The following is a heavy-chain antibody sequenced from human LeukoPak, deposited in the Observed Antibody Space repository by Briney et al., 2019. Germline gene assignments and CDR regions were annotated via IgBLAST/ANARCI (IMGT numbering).Heavy chain of an antibody. CDR2: INPNSGGT. Sequence: ASVKVSCKASGYTFTGYYMHWVRQAPGQGLEWMGWINPNSGGTNYVQKFQGRVTMTRDTSISTAYMELSRLRSDDTAVYYCARGPYDYDSSGYYDYWGQGTLVTVSS. CDR1: GYTFTGYY. V-gene: IGHV1-2*02. CDR3: ARGPYDYDSSGYYDY. J-gene: IGHJ4*02. D-gene: IGHD3-22*01.